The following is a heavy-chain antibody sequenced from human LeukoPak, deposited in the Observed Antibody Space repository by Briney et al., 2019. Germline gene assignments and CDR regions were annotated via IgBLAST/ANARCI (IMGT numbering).Heavy chain of an antibody. CDR1: GFTFSSYA. CDR2: ISYDGSNK. J-gene: IGHJ4*02. V-gene: IGHV3-30*04. D-gene: IGHD3-22*01. Sequence: HSGGSLRLSCAASGFTFSSYAMHWVRQAPGKGLEWVAVISYDGSNKYYADSVKGRFTISRDNSKNTLYLQMNSLRAEDTAVYYCATPLFYYYDSGGYYPDFDYWGQGTLVTVSS. CDR3: ATPLFYYYDSGGYYPDFDY.